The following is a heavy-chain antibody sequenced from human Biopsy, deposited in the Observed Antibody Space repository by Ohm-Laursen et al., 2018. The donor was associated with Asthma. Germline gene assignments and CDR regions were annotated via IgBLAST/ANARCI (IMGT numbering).Heavy chain of an antibody. Sequence: SETLSLTCAVSYGSITSGGYYWTWNRQHPGKGLEWIGFIYYSGRTYYNLSLKSRVSISIDTSKNQFSLKLSSVTAADTAVYYCARAQDYYDSRGYYRSFDYWGQGTLVTVSS. V-gene: IGHV4-31*11. J-gene: IGHJ4*02. CDR2: IYYSGRT. CDR3: ARAQDYYDSRGYYRSFDY. D-gene: IGHD3-22*01. CDR1: YGSITSGGYY.